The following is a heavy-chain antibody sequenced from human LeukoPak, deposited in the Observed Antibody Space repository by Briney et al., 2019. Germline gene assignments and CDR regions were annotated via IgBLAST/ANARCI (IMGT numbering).Heavy chain of an antibody. J-gene: IGHJ4*02. V-gene: IGHV3-74*01. CDR3: ARTSPTSHFDF. D-gene: IGHD3-16*01. CDR1: GFTFTTYW. Sequence: GGSLRPSCVASGFTFTTYWMRWVRQAPGKCLVWVSRINGDGSNSNYADSEKGRFTLSRANARNTRYMQMNGLRAEDTALYYCARTSPTSHFDFWGQGTLVTVSS. CDR2: INGDGSNS.